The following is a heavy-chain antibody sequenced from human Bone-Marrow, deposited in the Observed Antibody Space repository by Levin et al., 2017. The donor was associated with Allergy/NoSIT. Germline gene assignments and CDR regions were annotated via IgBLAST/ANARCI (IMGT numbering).Heavy chain of an antibody. CDR1: GFSFSSYA. V-gene: IGHV3-23*01. D-gene: IGHD2-2*01. CDR2: ISGGGGST. J-gene: IGHJ4*02. Sequence: GGSLRLSCAASGFSFSSYAMSWVRQAPGKGLEWVSAISGGGGSTYYADAVKGRFTISRDNSKNTLYLQMNSLRVEDTALYYCTKAHIVVIPAAIRSLDYWGQGTLVTVSS. CDR3: TKAHIVVIPAAIRSLDY.